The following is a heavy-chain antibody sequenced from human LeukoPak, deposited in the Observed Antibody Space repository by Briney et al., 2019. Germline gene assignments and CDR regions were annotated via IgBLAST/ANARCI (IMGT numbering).Heavy chain of an antibody. J-gene: IGHJ6*02. D-gene: IGHD6-19*01. CDR1: GGSISSYY. CDR2: IYTSGST. Sequence: SETLSITCTVSGGSISSYYWSWIRQPAGKGLEWIGRIYTSGSTNYNPSLKSRVTMSVDTSKNQFSLKLSSVTAADTAVYYCAGESSGWSGYYYGMDVWGQGTTVTVSS. CDR3: AGESSGWSGYYYGMDV. V-gene: IGHV4-4*07.